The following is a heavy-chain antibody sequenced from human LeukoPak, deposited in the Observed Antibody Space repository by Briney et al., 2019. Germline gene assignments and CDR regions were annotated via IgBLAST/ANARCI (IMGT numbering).Heavy chain of an antibody. CDR3: ARNLVGASDY. V-gene: IGHV4-34*01. D-gene: IGHD1-26*01. CDR1: GGSFSGYY. J-gene: IGHJ4*02. CDR2: INHSGST. Sequence: KPSETLSLTCAVYGGSFSGYYWGWIRQPPGKGLEWIGEINHSGSTNYNPSLKSRVTISVDTSKNQFSLKLSSVTAADTAVYYCARNLVGASDYWGQGTLVTVSS.